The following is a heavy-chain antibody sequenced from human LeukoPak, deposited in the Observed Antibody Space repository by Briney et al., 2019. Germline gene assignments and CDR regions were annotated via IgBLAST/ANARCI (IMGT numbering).Heavy chain of an antibody. V-gene: IGHV3-7*01. CDR2: RKGDGNEK. D-gene: IGHD3-10*01. J-gene: IGHJ5*01. CDR3: AKEGAYPIITYDS. CDR1: GFTVSSYW. Sequence: PGRSLRLFYAASGFTVSSYWMNSARQDPGEGLEWLAKRKGDGNEKNYVDSVKGRFSISRDNAKNSLYLQMDSLRAEDTAVYYCAKEGAYPIITYDSWGQGALVTVSS.